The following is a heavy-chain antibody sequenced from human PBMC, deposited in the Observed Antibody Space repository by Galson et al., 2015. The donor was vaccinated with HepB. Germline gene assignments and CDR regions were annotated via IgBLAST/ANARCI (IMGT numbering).Heavy chain of an antibody. CDR3: TRLPTGSHYYYYYGMDV. CDR1: GFTFSGSA. D-gene: IGHD3-10*01. J-gene: IGHJ6*02. Sequence: SLRLSCAASGFTFSGSAMHWVRQASGKGLEWVGRIRSKANSYATAYAASVKGRFTISRDDSKNTAYLQMNSLKTEDTAVYYCTRLPTGSHYYYYYGMDVWGQGTTVTVSS. CDR2: IRSKANSYAT. V-gene: IGHV3-73*01.